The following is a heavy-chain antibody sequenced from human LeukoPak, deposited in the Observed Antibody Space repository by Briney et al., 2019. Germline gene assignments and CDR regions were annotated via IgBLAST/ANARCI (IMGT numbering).Heavy chain of an antibody. CDR3: AKDLLGCYYDSSGYCPVSPRYYFDY. CDR2: ISGSGGST. Sequence: PGGSLRLSCAASGFTFSSYAMSWVRQAPGKGLEWVSAISGSGGSTYYADSVKGRFTISRDNSKNTLYLQMNSLRAEDTAVYYCAKDLLGCYYDSSGYCPVSPRYYFDYWGQGTLVTVSS. CDR1: GFTFSSYA. V-gene: IGHV3-23*01. J-gene: IGHJ4*02. D-gene: IGHD3-22*01.